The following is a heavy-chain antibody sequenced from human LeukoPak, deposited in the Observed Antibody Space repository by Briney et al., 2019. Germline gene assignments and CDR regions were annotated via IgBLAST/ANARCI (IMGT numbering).Heavy chain of an antibody. CDR3: ARHFPDWGYSLDY. J-gene: IGHJ4*02. CDR2: INPNSGGT. CDR1: GYTFTGYY. D-gene: IGHD2-15*01. V-gene: IGHV1-2*02. Sequence: ASVKVSCKASGYTFTGYYMHWVRQAPGQGLEWMGWINPNSGGTNYAQKFQGRVTMTRDTSISTAYMELSRLRSDDTAVYYCARHFPDWGYSLDYWGQGTLVTVSS.